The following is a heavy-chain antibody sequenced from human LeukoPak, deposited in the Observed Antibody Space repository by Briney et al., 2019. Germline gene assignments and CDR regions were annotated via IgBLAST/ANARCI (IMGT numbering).Heavy chain of an antibody. J-gene: IGHJ3*02. D-gene: IGHD6-13*01. V-gene: IGHV3-30*18. Sequence: GGSLRLSCAASGFIFSNYWMSWVRQAPGKGLEWVAVISYDGSNKYSADSVKGRFTISRDNSKSTLYLQMNSLKPEDTAVYYCAKGEGSSDLDAFDIWGQGTMVTVSS. CDR3: AKGEGSSDLDAFDI. CDR2: ISYDGSNK. CDR1: GFIFSNYW.